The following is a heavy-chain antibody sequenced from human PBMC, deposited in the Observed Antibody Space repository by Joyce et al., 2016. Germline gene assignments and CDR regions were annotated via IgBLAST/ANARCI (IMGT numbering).Heavy chain of an antibody. J-gene: IGHJ4*02. CDR3: ATGPYSSSSTSDNY. Sequence: EVRLVQSGAEVKKPGATVKISCKFSGDTFSDYYIHWVQQAPGKGLEWMGLVDPEDGETIYAEKFQAKITVTADTSPDTAYMELSSLRFEDTAVYYCATGPYSSSSTSDNYWGQGTLVTVSS. CDR2: VDPEDGET. V-gene: IGHV1-69-2*01. CDR1: GDTFSDYY. D-gene: IGHD6-19*01.